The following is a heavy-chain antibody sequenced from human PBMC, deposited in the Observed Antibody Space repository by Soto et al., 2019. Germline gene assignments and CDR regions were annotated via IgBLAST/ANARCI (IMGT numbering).Heavy chain of an antibody. CDR1: GFAFSAYA. CDR2: ISASRGRT. CDR3: AKDPNGDHVGGFDM. D-gene: IGHD4-17*01. V-gene: IGHV3-23*01. J-gene: IGHJ3*02. Sequence: PGGSLRLSCEASGFAFSAYAMSWVRQNPGKGLGWVSGISASRGRTYYADSVKGRFTISSDNSKNTLYLQMNSLRVEDTAVYYCAKDPNGDHVGGFDMWGQGTMVTVSS.